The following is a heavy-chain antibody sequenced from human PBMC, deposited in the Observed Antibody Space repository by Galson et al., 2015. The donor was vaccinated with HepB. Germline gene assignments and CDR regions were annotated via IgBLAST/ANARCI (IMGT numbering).Heavy chain of an antibody. CDR1: GGSISSSSYY. Sequence: SETLSLTCTVSGGSISSSSYYWGWIRQPPGKGLEWIGSIYYSGSTYYNPSLKSRVTISVDTSKNQFSLKLSSVTAADTAVYYCARDVRVEGVDYWGQGTLVTVSS. J-gene: IGHJ4*02. CDR3: ARDVRVEGVDY. D-gene: IGHD2-8*02. V-gene: IGHV4-39*07. CDR2: IYYSGST.